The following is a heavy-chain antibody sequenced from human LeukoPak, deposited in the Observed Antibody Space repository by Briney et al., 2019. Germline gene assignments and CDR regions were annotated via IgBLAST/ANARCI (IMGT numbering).Heavy chain of an antibody. CDR2: ITGTGDGT. Sequence: GGSLRLSCAASGFTFSRFAMNWVRQAPGKGLEWVSTITGTGDGTYHADSVKGRFTISRDNSKNTLYLQMNSLRAEDTAVYYCARRHCSGGSCYSSYYLMDVWGQGTTVTVSS. J-gene: IGHJ6*02. V-gene: IGHV3-23*01. D-gene: IGHD2-15*01. CDR1: GFTFSRFA. CDR3: ARRHCSGGSCYSSYYLMDV.